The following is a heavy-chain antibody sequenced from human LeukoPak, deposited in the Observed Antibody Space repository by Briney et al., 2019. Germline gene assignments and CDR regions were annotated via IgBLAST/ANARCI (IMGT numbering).Heavy chain of an antibody. V-gene: IGHV3-33*01. J-gene: IGHJ3*02. CDR2: IWYDGSNK. CDR1: GFTFSSYG. Sequence: GGSLRLSCAASGFTFSSYGMHWVRQAPGKGLEGVAVIWYDGSNKYYADSVKGRFTISRDNSKNTLYLQMNSLRAEDTAVYYCARDRKTAHDAFDIWGQGTMVTVSS. CDR3: ARDRKTAHDAFDI.